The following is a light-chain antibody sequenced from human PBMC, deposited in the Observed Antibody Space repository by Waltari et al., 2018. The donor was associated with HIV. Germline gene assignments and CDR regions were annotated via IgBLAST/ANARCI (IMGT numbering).Light chain of an antibody. J-gene: IGKJ4*01. CDR3: QQYDSTPLT. CDR2: WAS. V-gene: IGKV4-1*01. Sequence: DIVMTQSPDSLAVSLGERATLNCKSSQSILYSSNNRNYLAWYQQKPGQRPKLLIYWASTRESGVPYRFTGNGSGTDFTLTISSLQAEDVAVYYCQQYDSTPLTFGGGTKVEIK. CDR1: QSILYSSNNRNY.